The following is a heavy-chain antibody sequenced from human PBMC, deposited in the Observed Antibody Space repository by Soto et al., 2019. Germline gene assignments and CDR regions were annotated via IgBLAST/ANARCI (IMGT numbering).Heavy chain of an antibody. CDR3: AAEAYSGSYPSAYYYGMDV. Sequence: SVKVSCKASGFTFTSSAVQWVRQARGQRLEWIGWIVVGSGNTNYAQKFQERVTITRDMSTSTAYMELSSLRSEDTAVYYCAAEAYSGSYPSAYYYGMDVWGQGTTVTVSS. CDR1: GFTFTSSA. D-gene: IGHD1-26*01. CDR2: IVVGSGNT. V-gene: IGHV1-58*01. J-gene: IGHJ6*02.